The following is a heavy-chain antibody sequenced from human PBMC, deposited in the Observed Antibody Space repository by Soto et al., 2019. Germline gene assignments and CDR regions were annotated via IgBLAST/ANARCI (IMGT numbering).Heavy chain of an antibody. J-gene: IGHJ4*02. V-gene: IGHV1-18*01. CDR2: ISAYNGNT. Sequence: PAKVSSKASGYTFTIDLISWVRQAPGQGLEWMGWISAYNGNTNYAQKLQGRVTMTTDTSTSTAYMELRSLRSDDTAVYYCARDLVDYWGQGTLVTVSS. CDR1: GYTFTIDL. CDR3: ARDLVDY.